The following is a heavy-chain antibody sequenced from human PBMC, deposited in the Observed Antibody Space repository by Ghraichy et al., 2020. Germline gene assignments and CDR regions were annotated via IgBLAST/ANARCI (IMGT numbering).Heavy chain of an antibody. CDR2: ISWNSGSI. J-gene: IGHJ4*02. V-gene: IGHV3-9*01. D-gene: IGHD6-13*01. CDR3: AKDISEAAAGVCFVY. CDR1: GFTFDDYA. Sequence: GGSLRLSCAASGFTFDDYAMHWVRQAPGKGLEWVSGISWNSGSIGYADSVKGRFTISRDNAKNSLYLQMNSLRAEDTALYYCAKDISEAAAGVCFVYWGQGTLVTVSS.